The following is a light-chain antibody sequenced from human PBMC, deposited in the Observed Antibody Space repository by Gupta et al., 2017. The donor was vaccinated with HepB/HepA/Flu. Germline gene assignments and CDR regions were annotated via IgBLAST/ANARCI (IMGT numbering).Light chain of an antibody. V-gene: IGKV1-5*03. CDR2: KAS. Sequence: DIQMTQSPSTLSASVTDRVTITCRASQSISMWLAWYQQKPGKAPKVLIYKASSLASGAPSRFSGSVSGTEFTLTISSLQPDDFAMYYCQQYNSYPITFGGGTRVEIK. CDR1: QSISMW. J-gene: IGKJ4*01. CDR3: QQYNSYPIT.